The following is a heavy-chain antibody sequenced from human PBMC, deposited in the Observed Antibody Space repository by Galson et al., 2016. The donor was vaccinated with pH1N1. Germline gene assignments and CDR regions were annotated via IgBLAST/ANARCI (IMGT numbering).Heavy chain of an antibody. CDR2: ISYHGENI. J-gene: IGHJ4*02. CDR3: AKGASAAATLDY. D-gene: IGHD6-13*01. Sequence: SLRLSCAASGFPFSTYGMHWVRQAPGKGLEWLAVISYHGENIHYADSVKGRFTISRDNSKNTLFLQMSRLRSQDTAGYYRAKGASAAATLDYWGRGTLLTVSS. CDR1: GFPFSTYG. V-gene: IGHV3-30*18.